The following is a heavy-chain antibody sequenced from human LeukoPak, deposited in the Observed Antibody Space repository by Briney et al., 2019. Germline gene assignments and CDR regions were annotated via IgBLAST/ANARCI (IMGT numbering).Heavy chain of an antibody. Sequence: AGSLRLSCAASAFTFSTYAMSWVRPAPGEGREWVSGTSGSGGSTYYADSVKGRFTISRDNSKITLYLQMNSLRAEDTAVYYCAKSTSGWSFDSWGQGTPVSVSS. CDR1: AFTFSTYA. CDR2: TSGSGGST. D-gene: IGHD6-19*01. J-gene: IGHJ4*02. CDR3: AKSTSGWSFDS. V-gene: IGHV3-23*01.